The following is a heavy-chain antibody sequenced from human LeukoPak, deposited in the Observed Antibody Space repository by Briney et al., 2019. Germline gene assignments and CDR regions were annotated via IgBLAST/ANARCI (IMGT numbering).Heavy chain of an antibody. CDR1: GFTFSSYS. Sequence: GGSLRLSCAASGFTFSSYSMNWVRQAPGKGLEWVSSISSSSSYIYYADSVKGRFTISRDNAKNSLYLQMNSLRAEDTAVYYCARGQLGYCSSTSCSDAFDIWGQGTMVTVSS. CDR2: ISSSSSYI. D-gene: IGHD2-2*01. V-gene: IGHV3-21*01. J-gene: IGHJ3*02. CDR3: ARGQLGYCSSTSCSDAFDI.